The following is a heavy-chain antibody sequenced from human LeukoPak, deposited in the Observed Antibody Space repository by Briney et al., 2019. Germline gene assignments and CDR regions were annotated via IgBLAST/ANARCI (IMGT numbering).Heavy chain of an antibody. CDR2: ISAYNGNT. V-gene: IGHV1-18*01. CDR3: ARCHYYYDSSGYYQGWFDP. J-gene: IGHJ5*02. Sequence: ASVKVSCKASGYTFTSYGISWVRQAPGQGLEWMGWISAYNGNTNYAQKLQGRVTMTTDTSTSTAYMELRSLRSDDTAVYYCARCHYYYDSSGYYQGWFDPWGQGTLVIVSS. CDR1: GYTFTSYG. D-gene: IGHD3-22*01.